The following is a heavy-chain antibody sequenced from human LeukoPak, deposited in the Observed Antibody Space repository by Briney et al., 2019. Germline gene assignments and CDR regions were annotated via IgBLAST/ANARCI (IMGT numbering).Heavy chain of an antibody. CDR3: AQWSRYFDY. V-gene: IGHV3-74*01. J-gene: IGHJ4*02. CDR2: INSDGSTT. CDR1: GLTFSSYW. Sequence: PGGSLRLSCAASGLTFSSYWMHWVRQAPGKGLVWVSRINSDGSTTTYADSVKGRFTISRDNAKNTLYLQMNSLRAEDTALYFCAQWSRYFDYWGQGTLVTVSS. D-gene: IGHD1-26*01.